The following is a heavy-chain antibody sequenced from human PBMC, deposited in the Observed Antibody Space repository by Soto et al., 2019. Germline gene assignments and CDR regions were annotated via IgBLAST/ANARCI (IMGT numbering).Heavy chain of an antibody. Sequence: QVQLQQWGTGPLKPSETLYLTCTVSGGSFSYNFWSWIRQSSEKGLEWIGEITPSKRIFYNPSLESRVTISVDTSKNQFFLKLNSLTTADTAVYYCACRRGWRDFWGQGTPVTVSS. CDR2: ITPSKRI. D-gene: IGHD6-19*01. J-gene: IGHJ4*02. CDR3: ACRRGWRDF. V-gene: IGHV4-34*02. CDR1: GGSFSYNF.